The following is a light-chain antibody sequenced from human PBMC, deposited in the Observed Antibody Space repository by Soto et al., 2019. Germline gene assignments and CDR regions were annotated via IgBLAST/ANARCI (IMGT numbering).Light chain of an antibody. CDR2: GVS. J-gene: IGKJ5*01. V-gene: IGKV3D-15*01. Sequence: EIVMTQSPATLSVSPGERATLSCRASQSVSSNLAWYQQKPGQAPRLLIYGVSIRATGIPARFSGSGSGTEFTLTISSLQSEDFAVYYCQQYNNWRSITFGQGTRLEIK. CDR3: QQYNNWRSIT. CDR1: QSVSSN.